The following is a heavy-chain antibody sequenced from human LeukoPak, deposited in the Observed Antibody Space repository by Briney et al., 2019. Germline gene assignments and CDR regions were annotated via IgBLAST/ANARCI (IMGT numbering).Heavy chain of an antibody. CDR1: GGSISSGGYY. D-gene: IGHD1-26*01. V-gene: IGHV4-30-2*01. CDR2: IYHSGST. Sequence: NPSETLSLTCTVSGGSISSGGYYWSWIRQPPGKGLEWIGYIYHSGSTYYNPSLKSRVTISVDRSKNQFSLKLSSVTAADTAVYYCARQEINSGSYYDAFDIWGQGTMVTVSS. CDR3: ARQEINSGSYYDAFDI. J-gene: IGHJ3*02.